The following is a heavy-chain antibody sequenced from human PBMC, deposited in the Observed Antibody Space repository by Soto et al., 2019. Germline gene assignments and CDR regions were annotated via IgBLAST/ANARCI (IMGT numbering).Heavy chain of an antibody. D-gene: IGHD6-19*01. J-gene: IGHJ1*01. V-gene: IGHV1-18*01. CDR3: AREGGAGSGWYGYVQH. CDR1: GYTFTTYG. CDR2: ISAYNGNT. Sequence: QVQLVQSGAEVKKPGASVMVSCKASGYTFTTYGITWVRQAPGQGLEWIGWISAYNGNTNHAKKHQDRVTMTTDTPTNTGYTALRTLRSHDTAVDYCAREGGAGSGWYGYVQHWGQGTLVTVSS.